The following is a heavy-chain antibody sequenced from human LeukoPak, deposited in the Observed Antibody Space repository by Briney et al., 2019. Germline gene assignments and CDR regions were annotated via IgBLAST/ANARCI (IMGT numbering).Heavy chain of an antibody. Sequence: ASVKVSCKASGYTFTSYGISWVRQAPGQGLEWMGWMNPNSGNTGYAQKFQGRVTMTRNTSISTAYMELSSLRSEDTAVYYCARGRTNDGWDYWGQGTLVTVSS. CDR3: ARGRTNDGWDY. D-gene: IGHD1-1*01. CDR2: MNPNSGNT. CDR1: GYTFTSYG. V-gene: IGHV1-8*02. J-gene: IGHJ4*02.